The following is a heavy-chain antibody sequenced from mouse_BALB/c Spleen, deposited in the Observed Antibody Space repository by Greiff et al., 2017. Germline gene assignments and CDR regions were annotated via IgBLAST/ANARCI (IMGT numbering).Heavy chain of an antibody. Sequence: EVQRVESGGGLVQPGGSRKLSCAASGFTFSSFGMHWVRQAPEKGLEWVAYISSGSSTIYYADTVKGRFTISRDNPKNTLFLQMTSLRSEDTAMYYCARSRDYDVGYFDYWGQGTTLTVSS. J-gene: IGHJ2*01. CDR3: ARSRDYDVGYFDY. V-gene: IGHV5-17*02. CDR2: ISSGSSTI. CDR1: GFTFSSFG. D-gene: IGHD2-4*01.